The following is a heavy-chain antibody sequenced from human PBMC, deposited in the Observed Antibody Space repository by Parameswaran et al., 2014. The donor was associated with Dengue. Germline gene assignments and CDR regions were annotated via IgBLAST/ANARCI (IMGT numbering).Heavy chain of an antibody. Sequence: WVRQAPGQGLEWMGIINPSGGSTSYAQKFQGRVTMTRDTSTSTVYMELSSLRSEDTAVYYCARLDTAMVTRDYWGQGTLVTVSS. V-gene: IGHV1-46*01. D-gene: IGHD5-18*01. CDR3: ARLDTAMVTRDY. CDR2: INPSGGST. J-gene: IGHJ4*02.